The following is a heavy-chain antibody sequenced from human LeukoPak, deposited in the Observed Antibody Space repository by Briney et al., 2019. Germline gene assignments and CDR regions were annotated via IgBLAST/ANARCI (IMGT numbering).Heavy chain of an antibody. J-gene: IGHJ4*02. CDR2: ISSSGSTI. Sequence: GGSLRLSCVVSGFTVSSNYMSWVRQAPGKGLEWVSYISSSGSTIYYADSVKGRFTISRDNAKNSLYLQMNSLRPEDTAVYYCARSPDWTHFDYWGQGTLVTVSS. CDR3: ARSPDWTHFDY. CDR1: GFTVSSNY. V-gene: IGHV3-11*04. D-gene: IGHD3/OR15-3a*01.